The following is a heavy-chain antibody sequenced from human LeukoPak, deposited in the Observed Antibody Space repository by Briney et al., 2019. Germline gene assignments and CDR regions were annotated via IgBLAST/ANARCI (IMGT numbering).Heavy chain of an antibody. CDR1: GFNFADHA. Sequence: GGSLRLSCAASGFNFADHAMRWVRQAPGKGLEWVSAISGVSGSTTIYADSVKGRFAVSRDNSRNTLFLQMNSLRAEDTAVYYCAKNYASGRGVPYAMDVWGQGTTVTVAS. V-gene: IGHV3-23*01. CDR2: ISGVSGSTT. CDR3: AKNYASGRGVPYAMDV. J-gene: IGHJ6*02. D-gene: IGHD3-10*01.